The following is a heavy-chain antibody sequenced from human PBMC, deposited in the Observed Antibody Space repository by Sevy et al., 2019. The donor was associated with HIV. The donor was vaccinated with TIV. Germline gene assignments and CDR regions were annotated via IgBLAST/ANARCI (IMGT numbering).Heavy chain of an antibody. Sequence: GGSLRLSCAASGFTFSSYWMNWVRQAPGKGLEWVANIKQDGSEKYYVDSVKGRFTISRDNAKNSLYLQMNSLRAEDTAVYYCARVSRYYDILTGYYMVEYFDYWGQGTLVTVSS. CDR1: GFTFSSYW. CDR3: ARVSRYYDILTGYYMVEYFDY. CDR2: IKQDGSEK. J-gene: IGHJ4*02. V-gene: IGHV3-7*01. D-gene: IGHD3-9*01.